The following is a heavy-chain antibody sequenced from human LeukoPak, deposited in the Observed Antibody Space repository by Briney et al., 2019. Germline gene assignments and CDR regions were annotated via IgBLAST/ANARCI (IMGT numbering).Heavy chain of an antibody. CDR3: TRDFDFSSAI. Sequence: PGGSLRLSCAASGFTFSSNWMHWVRQAPGKGLVWVSRINEDGSTTNYADSVKGRFTTSRDNAKNTLFLQMNSLRAEDTAVYYCTRDFDFSSAIWGQGTLVTVSS. CDR2: INEDGSTT. J-gene: IGHJ4*02. CDR1: GFTFSSNW. D-gene: IGHD3-3*01. V-gene: IGHV3-74*01.